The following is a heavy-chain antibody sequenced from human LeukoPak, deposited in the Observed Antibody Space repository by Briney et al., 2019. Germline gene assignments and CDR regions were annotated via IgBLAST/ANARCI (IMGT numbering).Heavy chain of an antibody. D-gene: IGHD3-10*01. Sequence: ASVKVSCKASGYTFTSYGISWVRQAPGQGLEWMGWISAYNGNTNYAQKLQGRVTMTTDTSTSTAYMELRSLRSDDTAVYYCARDGRGAGGLQGFDPWGPGTLVTVSS. CDR1: GYTFTSYG. CDR3: ARDGRGAGGLQGFDP. CDR2: ISAYNGNT. J-gene: IGHJ5*02. V-gene: IGHV1-18*04.